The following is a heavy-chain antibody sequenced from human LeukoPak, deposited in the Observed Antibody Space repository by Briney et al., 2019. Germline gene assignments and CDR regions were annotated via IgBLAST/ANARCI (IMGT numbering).Heavy chain of an antibody. CDR3: ARRGPRGSGYYRPVNAFDI. CDR1: GGSISSYY. V-gene: IGHV4-59*01. D-gene: IGHD3-22*01. J-gene: IGHJ3*02. CDR2: IYYSGST. Sequence: PSETLSLTCTVSGGSISSYYWSWIRRPPGKGLEWIGYIYYSGSTNYNPSLKSRVTISVDTSKNQFSLKLSSVTAADTAVYYCARRGPRGSGYYRPVNAFDIWGQGTMVTVSS.